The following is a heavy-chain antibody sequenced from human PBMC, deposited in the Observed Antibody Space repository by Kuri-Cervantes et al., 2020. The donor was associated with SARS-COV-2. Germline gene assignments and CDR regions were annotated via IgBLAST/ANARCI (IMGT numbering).Heavy chain of an antibody. Sequence: GSLRLSCTVSGGSVSSGSYYWSWIRQPPWKGLEWIGYIYYSGSTNYNSSLKSRVTISVDTSKNQFSLKLSSVTAADTAVYYCARTYGSGTPPYYWGQGTLVTVSS. CDR1: GGSVSSGSYY. J-gene: IGHJ4*02. D-gene: IGHD3-10*01. V-gene: IGHV4-61*01. CDR3: ARTYGSGTPPYY. CDR2: IYYSGST.